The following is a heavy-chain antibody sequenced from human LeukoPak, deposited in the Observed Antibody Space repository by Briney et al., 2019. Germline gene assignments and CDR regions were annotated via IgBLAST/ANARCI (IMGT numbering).Heavy chain of an antibody. Sequence: SETLSLTCAVYGGLFNNYYWSWIRQPPGKGLEWIGEIYHSGSTNYNPSLKSRVTISVDKSKNQFSLKLSSVTAADTAVYYCARVDDSGSYRAFDIWGQGTMVTVSS. D-gene: IGHD1-26*01. CDR2: IYHSGST. V-gene: IGHV4-34*01. CDR1: GGLFNNYY. CDR3: ARVDDSGSYRAFDI. J-gene: IGHJ3*02.